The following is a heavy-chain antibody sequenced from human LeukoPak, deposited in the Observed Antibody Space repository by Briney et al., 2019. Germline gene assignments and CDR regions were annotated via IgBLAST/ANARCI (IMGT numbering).Heavy chain of an antibody. CDR1: GYTFSGYY. Sequence: ASVKVSCKASGYTFSGYYMHWVRQAPGQGLEWMGWINPNRGGTDYAQKFQGRFTMTRDTSISTVYMELNRLRSDDTAVYYCASGYDWGAYWGQGTLVTVSS. V-gene: IGHV1-2*02. J-gene: IGHJ4*02. CDR3: ASGYDWGAY. CDR2: INPNRGGT. D-gene: IGHD5-12*01.